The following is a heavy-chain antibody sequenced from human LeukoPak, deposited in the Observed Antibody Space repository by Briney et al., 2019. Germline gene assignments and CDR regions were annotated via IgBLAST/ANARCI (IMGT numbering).Heavy chain of an antibody. CDR3: ARVPIVTSYVWGSYHYWFDP. D-gene: IGHD3-16*02. CDR1: GGSISSSSYY. CDR2: IYYSGST. J-gene: IGHJ5*02. V-gene: IGHV4-39*07. Sequence: PSETLSLTCTVSGGSISSSSYYWGWIRQPPGKGLEWIGSIYYSGSTYYNPSLKSRVTISVDTSKNQFSLKLSSVTAADTAVYYCARVPIVTSYVWGSYHYWFDPWGQGTLVTVSS.